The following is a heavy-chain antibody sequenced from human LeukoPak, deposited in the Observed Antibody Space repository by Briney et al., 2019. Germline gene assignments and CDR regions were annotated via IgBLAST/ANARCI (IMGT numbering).Heavy chain of an antibody. CDR2: IIPILGIA. J-gene: IGHJ5*02. CDR3: ARLYYDILTGYYKGWFDP. Sequence: SVKVSCKASGGTFISYAISWVRQAPGQGLEWMGRIIPILGIANYAQKFQGRVTITADKSTSTAYMELSSLRSEDTAVYYCARLYYDILTGYYKGWFDPWGQGTLVTVSS. V-gene: IGHV1-69*04. CDR1: GGTFISYA. D-gene: IGHD3-9*01.